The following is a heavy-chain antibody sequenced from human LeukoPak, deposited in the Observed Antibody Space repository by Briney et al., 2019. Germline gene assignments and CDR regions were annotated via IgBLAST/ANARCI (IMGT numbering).Heavy chain of an antibody. Sequence: PSETLSLTCAVYGGSFSGYYWSWIRQPPGKGLEWIGEINHSGSTNYNPSLKSRVTISVDTSKNQFSLKLSSVTAADTAVYYCASSQWPAPNGYYYYGMDVWGQGTTVTVSS. CDR3: ASSQWPAPNGYYYYGMDV. J-gene: IGHJ6*02. CDR1: GGSFSGYY. V-gene: IGHV4-34*01. CDR2: INHSGST. D-gene: IGHD6-19*01.